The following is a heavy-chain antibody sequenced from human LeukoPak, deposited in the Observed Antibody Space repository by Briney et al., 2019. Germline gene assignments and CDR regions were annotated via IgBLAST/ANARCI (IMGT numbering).Heavy chain of an antibody. CDR1: GGTFSSYA. CDR3: ARSPEAPSWFDP. V-gene: IGHV1-69*05. CDR2: IIPIFGTA. Sequence: SVKVSCKASGGTFSSYAISWVRQAPGQGLEWMGGIIPIFGTANYAQKFQGRVTITTDESTSTAYKELSSLRSEDTAVYYCARSPEAPSWFDPWGQGTLVTVSS. J-gene: IGHJ5*02.